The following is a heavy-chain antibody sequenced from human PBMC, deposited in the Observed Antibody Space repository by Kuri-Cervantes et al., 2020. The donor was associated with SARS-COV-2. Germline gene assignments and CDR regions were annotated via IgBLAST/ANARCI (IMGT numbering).Heavy chain of an antibody. CDR3: AKEGDYTPEDGDNYFDY. D-gene: IGHD4-17*01. CDR2: ISFDGTNR. V-gene: IGHV3-30-3*02. CDR1: GFTFSSYA. J-gene: IGHJ4*02. Sequence: GESLKISCAASGFTFSSYAMHWVRQAPGKGLEWVAVISFDGTNRFYAESVKGRFTISRDNSKNTLYVQMNNLRGDDTAVYYCAKEGDYTPEDGDNYFDYWGQGTLVTVSS.